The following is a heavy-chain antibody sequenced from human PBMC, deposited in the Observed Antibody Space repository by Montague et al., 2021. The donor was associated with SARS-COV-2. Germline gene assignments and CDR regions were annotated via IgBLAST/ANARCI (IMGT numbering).Heavy chain of an antibody. CDR1: GGSVSRISSH. D-gene: IGHD4-17*01. Sequence: SETLSLTCTVSGGSVSRISSHWGWIRQPPGKGLEYIGSFYYAGGTQYNPSLKSRVTISVGTSNDQFSLKMSSVTAADTAVYFCARLYGSSFDYWGQGTLVTVSS. CDR3: ARLYGSSFDY. V-gene: IGHV4-39*01. J-gene: IGHJ4*02. CDR2: FYYAGGT.